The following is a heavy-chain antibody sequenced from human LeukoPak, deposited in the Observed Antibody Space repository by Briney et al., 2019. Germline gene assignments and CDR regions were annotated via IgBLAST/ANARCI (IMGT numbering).Heavy chain of an antibody. CDR2: IKQDGSEK. V-gene: IGHV3-7*03. D-gene: IGHD3-22*01. CDR3: ARVPKYYYDSGGFKKQYYYYGMDV. Sequence: GGSLRLSCAASGFTFSSYWMSWVRQAPGKGLEWVANIKQDGSEKYYVDSVKGRFTISRDNAKNSLYLQMNSLRAEDTAVYYCARVPKYYYDSGGFKKQYYYYGMDVWGQGTTVTVSS. CDR1: GFTFSSYW. J-gene: IGHJ6*02.